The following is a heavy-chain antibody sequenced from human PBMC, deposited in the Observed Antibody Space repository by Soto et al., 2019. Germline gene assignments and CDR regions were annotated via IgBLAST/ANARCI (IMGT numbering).Heavy chain of an antibody. CDR1: GYTFSSYA. CDR3: ARDVPGAAAGTLDY. CDR2: INAGNGNI. D-gene: IGHD6-13*01. Sequence: ASVKVSCKASGYTFSSYAMHWVRQAPGQRLEWMGWINAGNGNIKYSQKFQGRVTITRDTSASTAYMDLSSLRSEDTAVYYCARDVPGAAAGTLDYWGQGTLVTVSS. J-gene: IGHJ4*02. V-gene: IGHV1-3*01.